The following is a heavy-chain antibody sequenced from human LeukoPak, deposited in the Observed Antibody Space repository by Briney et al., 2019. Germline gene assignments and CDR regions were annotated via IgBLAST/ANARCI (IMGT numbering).Heavy chain of an antibody. V-gene: IGHV3-9*01. CDR1: GSTFDDYA. Sequence: PGGSLRLSCAASGSTFDDYAMHWVRQAPGKGLEWVSGISWNSGSIGYADSVKGRFTISRDNAKNSLYLQMNSLRAEDTALYYCAKSTETTVTFSLDYWGQGTLVTVSS. J-gene: IGHJ4*02. CDR2: ISWNSGSI. CDR3: AKSTETTVTFSLDY. D-gene: IGHD4-17*01.